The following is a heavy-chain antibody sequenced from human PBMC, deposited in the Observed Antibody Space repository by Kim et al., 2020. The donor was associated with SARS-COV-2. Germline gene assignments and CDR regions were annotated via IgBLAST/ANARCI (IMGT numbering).Heavy chain of an antibody. J-gene: IGHJ6*02. D-gene: IGHD3-10*01. V-gene: IGHV1-18*04. CDR1: GYTFTSYG. CDR2: ISAYNGNT. CDR3: ARERITMVRGVTPLWPRYYGMDV. Sequence: ASVKVSCKASGYTFTSYGISWVRQAPGQGLEWMGWISAYNGNTNYAQKLQGRVTMTTDTSTSTAYMELRSLRSDDTAVYYCARERITMVRGVTPLWPRYYGMDVWGQGTTVTVSS.